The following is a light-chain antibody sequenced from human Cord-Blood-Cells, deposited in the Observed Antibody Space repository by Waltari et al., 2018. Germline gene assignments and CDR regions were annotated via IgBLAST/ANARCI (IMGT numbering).Light chain of an antibody. CDR1: SGHSSYA. V-gene: IGLV4-69*01. J-gene: IGLJ3*02. CDR3: QTWGTGIRV. CDR2: LNSVGRH. Sequence: QLVLTQSPSASASLGASVKLTCTLSSGHSSYAIAWHQQQPEKGPRYLMKLNSVGRHSKGGGIPDRFSGASSGAERYLTISSLQSEDEADYYCQTWGTGIRVFGGGTKLTVL.